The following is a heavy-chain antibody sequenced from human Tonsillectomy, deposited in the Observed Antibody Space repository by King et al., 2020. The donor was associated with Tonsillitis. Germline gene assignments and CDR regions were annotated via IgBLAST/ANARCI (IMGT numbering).Heavy chain of an antibody. CDR1: GGSISSSNW. V-gene: IGHV4-4*02. Sequence: QLQESGPGLVKPSGTLSLTCAVSGGSISSSNWWRWVRQPPGKGLEWIGEIYHSGSTNYNPSLKSRVTISVDKSKNQFSLQLSSVTAADTAVYYRARNYDSSGYSDVFDIWGQGTMVTVSS. CDR2: IYHSGST. D-gene: IGHD3-22*01. CDR3: ARNYDSSGYSDVFDI. J-gene: IGHJ3*02.